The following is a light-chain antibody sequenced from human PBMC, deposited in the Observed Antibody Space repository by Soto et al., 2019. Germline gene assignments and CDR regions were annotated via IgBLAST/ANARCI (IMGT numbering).Light chain of an antibody. CDR1: QTISSY. J-gene: IGKJ3*01. CDR3: QQYDSYSG. V-gene: IGKV1-5*01. Sequence: DTQMTQSPSSLSASVGDRVTITCRASQTISSYLAWYQQKPGKAPKLLIYDAFRLETGVPSRFSGSGSGTEFTLTISSLQPDDFATYYCQQYDSYSGFGPGTKVDIK. CDR2: DAF.